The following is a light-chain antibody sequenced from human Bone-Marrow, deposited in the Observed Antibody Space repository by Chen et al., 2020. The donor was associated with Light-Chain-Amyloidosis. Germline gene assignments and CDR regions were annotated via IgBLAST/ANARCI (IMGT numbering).Light chain of an antibody. CDR2: GSS. CDR3: QQYGTSPLS. CDR1: QAISSNY. Sequence: EIVLTQSPGTLSLSPGEGANLSCRASQAISSNYLTWYQQKFGQAPRLLIYGSSSRATGIPARFTGSGSGTDCTLTINRLVPEDLAMYYCQQYGTSPLSFGGGTKVEIQ. V-gene: IGKV3-20*01. J-gene: IGKJ4*01.